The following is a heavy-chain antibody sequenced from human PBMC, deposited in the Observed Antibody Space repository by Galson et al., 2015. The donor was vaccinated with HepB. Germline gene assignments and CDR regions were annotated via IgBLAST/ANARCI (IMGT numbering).Heavy chain of an antibody. D-gene: IGHD2/OR15-2a*01. CDR3: ARDRSDTTTTGGSGMDV. J-gene: IGHJ6*02. CDR1: GFTFDDYG. CDR2: INWNGGST. V-gene: IGHV3-20*01. Sequence: SLRLSCAASGFTFDDYGMSWVRQAPGKGLEWVSGINWNGGSTGYADSVKGRFTISRDNAKNSLYLQMNSLRAEDTALYHCARDRSDTTTTGGSGMDVWGQGTTVTVSS.